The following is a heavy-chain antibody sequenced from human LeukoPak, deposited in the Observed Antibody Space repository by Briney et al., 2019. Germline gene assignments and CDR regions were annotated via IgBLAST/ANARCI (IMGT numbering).Heavy chain of an antibody. CDR2: IYIGRTT. CDR3: ARGHYSSGWSSFDY. V-gene: IGHV3-66*01. CDR1: GFTVSSNY. J-gene: IGHJ4*02. D-gene: IGHD6-19*01. Sequence: RGSLRLSCAASGFTVSSNYWTWVRQAPGKGLEWVSVIYIGRTTYYADSVNGRFTVSRDDSKNTLYLQMNSLRAEDTAVYYCARGHYSSGWSSFDYWGQGTPVTVSS.